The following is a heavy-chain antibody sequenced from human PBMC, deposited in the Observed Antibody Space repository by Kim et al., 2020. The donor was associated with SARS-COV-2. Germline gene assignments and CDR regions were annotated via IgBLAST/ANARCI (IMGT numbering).Heavy chain of an antibody. V-gene: IGHV3-11*01. CDR1: GFTFSDYY. Sequence: GGSLRLSCAASGFTFSDYYMSWIRQAPGKGLEWVSYISSSGSTIYYAASVKGRFTISRDNAKNSLYLQMNSLRAEDTAVYYCARDPASTVDWFDPCGQGTLVTVSS. CDR2: ISSSGSTI. CDR3: ARDPASTVDWFDP. J-gene: IGHJ5*02. D-gene: IGHD6-13*01.